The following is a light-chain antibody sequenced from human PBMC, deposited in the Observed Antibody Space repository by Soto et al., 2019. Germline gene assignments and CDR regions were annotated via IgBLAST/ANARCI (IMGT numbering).Light chain of an antibody. CDR2: AAS. CDR1: QSISSY. J-gene: IGKJ1*01. Sequence: DIQMTQSPSSLSASVGDRVTITCRASQSISSYLNWYQQKPGKAPKLLIYAASSLQSGVSSRFSGSGSGTYFTLTISSLQFEDFATYYCQQSYSTPRTFGQGTKVEIK. V-gene: IGKV1-39*01. CDR3: QQSYSTPRT.